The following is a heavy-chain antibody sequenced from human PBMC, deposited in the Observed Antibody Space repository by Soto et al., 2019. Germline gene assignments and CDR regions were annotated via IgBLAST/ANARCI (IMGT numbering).Heavy chain of an antibody. D-gene: IGHD3-10*01. CDR3: ARDRAWGGSGRYYNLFYYKDV. V-gene: IGHV3-33*01. J-gene: IGHJ6*03. Sequence: SLRLSCAASGFTFSSYGMHWVRQAPGKGLEWVAVIWYDGSNKYYADSVKGRFTISRDNSKNTLYLQMNSLRAEDTAVYYCARDRAWGGSGRYYNLFYYKDVSGKGTTDIVSS. CDR2: IWYDGSNK. CDR1: GFTFSSYG.